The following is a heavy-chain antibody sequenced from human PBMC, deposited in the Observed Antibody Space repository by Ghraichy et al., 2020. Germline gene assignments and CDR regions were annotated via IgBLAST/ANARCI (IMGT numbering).Heavy chain of an antibody. CDR3: ATTVTMVPKYYFDY. CDR1: GYTLTELS. Sequence: ASVKVSCKVSGYTLTELSMHWVRQAPGKGLEWMGGFDPEDGETIYAQKFQGRVTMTEDTSTDTAYMELSSLRSEDTAVYCCATTVTMVPKYYFDYWGQGTLVTVSS. V-gene: IGHV1-24*01. D-gene: IGHD4-17*01. CDR2: FDPEDGET. J-gene: IGHJ4*02.